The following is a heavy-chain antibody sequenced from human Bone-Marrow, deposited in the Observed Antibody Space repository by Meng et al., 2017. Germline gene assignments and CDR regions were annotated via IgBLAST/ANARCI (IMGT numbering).Heavy chain of an antibody. CDR1: GYTFPDYW. Sequence: ASVKVSCKASGYTFPDYWLHWVRRAPGQGLEWMGRINPKSGDTHYAQRFQGRVTMTGDTSISTAYMELSGLRSDDTAMYYCARGEVISAAGKLFGDYWGQGTLVTVSS. D-gene: IGHD6-13*01. V-gene: IGHV1-2*06. CDR2: INPKSGDT. CDR3: ARGEVISAAGKLFGDY. J-gene: IGHJ4*02.